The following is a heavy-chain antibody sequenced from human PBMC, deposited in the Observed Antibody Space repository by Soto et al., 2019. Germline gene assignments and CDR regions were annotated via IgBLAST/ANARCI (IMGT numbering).Heavy chain of an antibody. V-gene: IGHV4-59*01. Sequence: SETLSLTCTASDASIRGYYWSWIRQPPGKGLEWIGYFHYSGISNYNSSLKSRVTMSLDTPKNQFSLKLSSVSAADTAIYYCARGASNWQYFDYWGQGALVTVSS. CDR2: FHYSGIS. J-gene: IGHJ4*02. CDR1: DASIRGYY. CDR3: ARGASNWQYFDY. D-gene: IGHD4-4*01.